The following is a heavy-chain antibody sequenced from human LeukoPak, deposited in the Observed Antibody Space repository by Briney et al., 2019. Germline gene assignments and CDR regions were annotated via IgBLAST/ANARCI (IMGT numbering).Heavy chain of an antibody. Sequence: SETLSLTCTVSGGSISSSIYYWGWIRQPPGKGLEWIGSIYYNANTYYNPSLKSRITISVDTSKNQFSLRLSSVTAADTAVYYCARVGATPRYYNYYGMDVWGQGTTVTVSS. CDR2: IYYNANT. V-gene: IGHV4-39*07. CDR3: ARVGATPRYYNYYGMDV. CDR1: GGSISSSIYY. D-gene: IGHD1-26*01. J-gene: IGHJ6*02.